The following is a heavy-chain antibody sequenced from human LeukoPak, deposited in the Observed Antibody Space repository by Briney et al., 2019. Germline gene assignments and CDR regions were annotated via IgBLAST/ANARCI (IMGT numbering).Heavy chain of an antibody. CDR1: GYTFTGYY. Sequence: ASVKVSCKASGYTFTGYYVHWVRQAPGQGLEWMGWLNPNSGGTNYAQKFQGRVTMTRDTSLSTAYMELSRLKSDDSAVYYCARDHGGNSFLWFDPWGQGTLVTVSS. CDR2: LNPNSGGT. J-gene: IGHJ5*02. D-gene: IGHD4-23*01. CDR3: ARDHGGNSFLWFDP. V-gene: IGHV1-2*02.